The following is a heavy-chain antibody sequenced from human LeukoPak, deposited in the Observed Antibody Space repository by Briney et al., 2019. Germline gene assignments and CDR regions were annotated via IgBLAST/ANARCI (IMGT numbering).Heavy chain of an antibody. V-gene: IGHV3-21*01. CDR3: ARYSSSWLDY. Sequence: GGSLRLSCAASGFTFSSYSMNWVRQAPGKGLGWVSSISSSSSYIYYADSVKGRFTISRDNAKNSLYLQMNSLRAEDTAVYYCARYSSSWLDYWGQGTLVTVSS. CDR2: ISSSSSYI. CDR1: GFTFSSYS. J-gene: IGHJ4*02. D-gene: IGHD6-13*01.